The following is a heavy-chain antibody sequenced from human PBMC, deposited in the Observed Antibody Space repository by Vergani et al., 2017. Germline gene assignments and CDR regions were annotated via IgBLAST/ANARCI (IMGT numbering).Heavy chain of an antibody. CDR1: GYSFTNYD. V-gene: IGHV1-18*01. J-gene: IGHJ4*02. CDR2: ISSTTGDT. CDR3: ARRVVAGRNSLRHLDY. D-gene: IGHD2-15*01. Sequence: QIQLVQSRSEMVKPGASVKASCQASGYSFTNYDFTWVRQAPGQGLEWMGWISSTTGDTIYAEKFQGRVTMTTDTSTSTAYLELRSLRSDDTALYYCARRVVAGRNSLRHLDYWGQGTLVTVSS.